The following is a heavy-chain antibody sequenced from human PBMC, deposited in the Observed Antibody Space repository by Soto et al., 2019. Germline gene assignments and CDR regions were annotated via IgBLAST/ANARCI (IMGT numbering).Heavy chain of an antibody. Sequence: SETLSLTCTVSGDSISNGGYYWTWIRQHPGKGLDWIGYIYYSGTTHYSPSLKGRVTISVDTSENQFSLKLSSVTAADTAVYFCARGVYYYDSSGYENLNWFDPWGQGTLVTVSS. D-gene: IGHD3-22*01. CDR3: ARGVYYYDSSGYENLNWFDP. V-gene: IGHV4-31*03. J-gene: IGHJ5*02. CDR1: GDSISNGGYY. CDR2: IYYSGTT.